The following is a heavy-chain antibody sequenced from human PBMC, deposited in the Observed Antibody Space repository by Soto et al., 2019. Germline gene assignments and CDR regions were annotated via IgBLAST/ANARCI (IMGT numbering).Heavy chain of an antibody. V-gene: IGHV2-5*02. J-gene: IGHJ5*02. D-gene: IGHD3-10*02. CDR2: IYWDDDN. CDR3: ARYVATSPAGGFEP. CDR1: GFSLSNNGEA. Sequence: QITLKESGPTLVKPTQTLTLTCTFSGFSLSNNGEAVGWFRQSPGKALEWLVLIYWDDDNRYNPTLRTRLSTTNDPPKYQVVLTLTNMDPVDTATYYCARYVATSPAGGFEPGGQCIPVTVSS.